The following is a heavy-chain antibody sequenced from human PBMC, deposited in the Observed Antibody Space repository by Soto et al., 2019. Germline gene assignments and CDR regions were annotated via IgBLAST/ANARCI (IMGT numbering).Heavy chain of an antibody. V-gene: IGHV1-18*01. D-gene: IGHD2-2*02. CDR2: ISAYNGNT. Sequence: ASVKVSCKASGYTFTSYGISWGRQAPGQGLEWMGWISAYNGNTNYAQKLQGRVTMTTDTSTSTAYMELRSLRSADTAVYSCASTIIGCSSTSCYTAYYYGMDVWGQGTTVTVSS. CDR1: GYTFTSYG. J-gene: IGHJ6*02. CDR3: ASTIIGCSSTSCYTAYYYGMDV.